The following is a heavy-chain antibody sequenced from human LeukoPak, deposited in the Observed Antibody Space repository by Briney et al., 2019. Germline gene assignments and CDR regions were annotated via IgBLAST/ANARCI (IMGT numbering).Heavy chain of an antibody. CDR1: GGSLSSSNW. CDR2: IYHSGST. Sequence: SGTLSLTCAVSGGSLSSSNWWSWVRQPPGKGLEWIGEIYHSGSTNYNPSLKSRVTISVDKSKNQFSLKLSSVTAADTAVYYCARGPSYSSSWYKQFDYWGQGTLVTVSS. V-gene: IGHV4-4*02. CDR3: ARGPSYSSSWYKQFDY. D-gene: IGHD6-13*01. J-gene: IGHJ4*02.